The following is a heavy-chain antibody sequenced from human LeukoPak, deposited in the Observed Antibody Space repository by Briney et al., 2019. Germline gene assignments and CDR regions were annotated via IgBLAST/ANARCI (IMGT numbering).Heavy chain of an antibody. V-gene: IGHV3-30*04. D-gene: IGHD6-13*01. J-gene: IGHJ4*02. CDR1: GFTFSSYA. Sequence: PGGSLRLSCAASGFTFSSYAMHWVRQAPGKGLEWVAVISYDGSNKYYADSVKGRFTISRDNAKNSKNSLYLQMNSLRAEDTAFYHCARVSLAAVDYWGQGTLVTVSS. CDR2: ISYDGSNK. CDR3: ARVSLAAVDY.